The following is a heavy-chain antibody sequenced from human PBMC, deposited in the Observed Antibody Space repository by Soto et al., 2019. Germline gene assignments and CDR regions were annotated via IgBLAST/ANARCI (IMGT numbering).Heavy chain of an antibody. Sequence: SETLSLTCTVSGGSISNYSWTWIRQPPGKGLEWIGYIYHSGSTNYNPSLKSRVTISVDRSKNQFSLKLSSVTAADTAVYYCARVPDVWGQGTTVTVSS. CDR3: ARVPDV. V-gene: IGHV4-59*12. CDR2: IYHSGST. J-gene: IGHJ6*02. CDR1: GGSISNYS.